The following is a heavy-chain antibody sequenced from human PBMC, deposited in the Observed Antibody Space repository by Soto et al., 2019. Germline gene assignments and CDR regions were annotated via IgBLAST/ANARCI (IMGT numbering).Heavy chain of an antibody. J-gene: IGHJ5*02. CDR2: IIPIFGIA. CDR3: ARLVITPIGGNNWFDP. Sequence: SVKVSCKASGGTFPSYAITWVGKAPGQGLEWMGGIIPIFGIANYAQKFQGRVTITADESISTAYLQWSSLKASDTAMYYCARLVITPIGGNNWFDPWGQGTLVTVSS. CDR1: GGTFPSYA. D-gene: IGHD3-22*01. V-gene: IGHV1-69*13.